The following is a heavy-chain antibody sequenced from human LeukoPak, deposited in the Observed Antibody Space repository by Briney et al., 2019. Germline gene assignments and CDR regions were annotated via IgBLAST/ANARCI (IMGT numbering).Heavy chain of an antibody. D-gene: IGHD1-26*01. CDR3: ARAQWELRVWFDP. J-gene: IGHJ5*02. V-gene: IGHV1-69*13. CDR2: IIPIFGTA. CDR1: GGTFSSYA. Sequence: SVKVSCKASGGTFSSYAISWVRQAPGQGLEWMGGIIPIFGTANYAQKFQGRVTITADESTSTAYMELSSLRSEDTAVCYCARAQWELRVWFDPWGQGTLVTVSS.